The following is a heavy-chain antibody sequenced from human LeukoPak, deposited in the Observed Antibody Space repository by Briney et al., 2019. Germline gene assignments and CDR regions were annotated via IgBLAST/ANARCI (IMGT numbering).Heavy chain of an antibody. CDR3: ARGGGWFGELLPFDY. Sequence: SETLSLTCAVYGGSFSGYYWSWSRQPPGKGLEWIGEINHSGSTNYNPSLKSRVTISVDTSKNQFSLKLSSVTAADTAVYYCARGGGWFGELLPFDYWGQGTLVTVSS. J-gene: IGHJ4*02. D-gene: IGHD3-10*01. CDR2: INHSGST. CDR1: GGSFSGYY. V-gene: IGHV4-34*01.